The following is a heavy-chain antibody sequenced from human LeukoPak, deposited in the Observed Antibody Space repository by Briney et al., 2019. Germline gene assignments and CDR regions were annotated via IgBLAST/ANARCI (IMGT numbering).Heavy chain of an antibody. CDR3: ARARPNYYDSSGSWFDP. Sequence: ASVKVSCKASGYTFTGYYMHWVRQAPGQGLEWMGWINPNSGGTNYAQKFQGRGTMTRDTSISTAYMEQSRLRSDDTAVYYCARARPNYYDSSGSWFDPWGQGTLVTVSS. CDR2: INPNSGGT. D-gene: IGHD3-22*01. V-gene: IGHV1-2*02. CDR1: GYTFTGYY. J-gene: IGHJ5*02.